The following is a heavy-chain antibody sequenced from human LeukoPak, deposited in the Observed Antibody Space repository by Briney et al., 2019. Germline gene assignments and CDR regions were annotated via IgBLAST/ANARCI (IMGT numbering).Heavy chain of an antibody. CDR2: IWYDGSNK. CDR1: GFTFSSYG. V-gene: IGHV3-33*01. J-gene: IGHJ5*02. Sequence: PGGSLRLSCAASGFTFSSYGMHWVRQAPGKGLEWVAVIWYDGSNKYYADSVQGGFTMYSDNSNNALYLQMNSLRAEDTAVYYCAREGQAAGGPRGLDGWGQGTLVSVSS. CDR3: AREGQAAGGPRGLDG. D-gene: IGHD6-13*01.